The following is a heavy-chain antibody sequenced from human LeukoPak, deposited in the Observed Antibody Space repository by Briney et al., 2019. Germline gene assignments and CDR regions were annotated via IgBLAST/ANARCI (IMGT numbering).Heavy chain of an antibody. V-gene: IGHV6-1*01. CDR2: TYYRSKWYR. CDR3: AGGSGSFDY. J-gene: IGHJ4*02. CDR1: GDSVSSNSAA. D-gene: IGHD6-19*01. Sequence: SQTLSLTCDISGDSVSSNSAAWNWIRQSPSRGLEWLGRTYYRSKWYREYAVSVRGRVTINPDTSKHQFSLQLNSVTPEDTAMYYCAGGSGSFDYWGQGTLVTVSS.